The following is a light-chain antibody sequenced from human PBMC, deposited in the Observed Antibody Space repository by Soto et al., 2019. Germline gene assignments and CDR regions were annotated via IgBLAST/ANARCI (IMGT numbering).Light chain of an antibody. J-gene: IGLJ1*01. CDR3: ISYTSSSLYV. V-gene: IGLV2-14*01. Sequence: QSALTQPASVSGSPGQSITISCTGTSRDVGGYNYVSWYQQHPGKAPELMIHDVSNRPSGVSNRFSGSKSGNTVSLTISGLQAEDEAEYYCISYTSSSLYVFGTGTKLTVL. CDR1: SRDVGGYNY. CDR2: DVS.